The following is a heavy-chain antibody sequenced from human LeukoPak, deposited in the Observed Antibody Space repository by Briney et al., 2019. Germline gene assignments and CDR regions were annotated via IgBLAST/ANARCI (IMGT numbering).Heavy chain of an antibody. CDR2: INGRGNYV. CDR3: ARSGIGATEIDY. J-gene: IGHJ4*02. V-gene: IGHV3-11*06. Sequence: GGSLRLSCAASGFTFSDYFMSWVRQAPGKGLEWLSYINGRGNYVDYAESLKGRITISRDNAKNSLYLQMNSLRAEDTAVYYCARSGIGATEIDYWGQGTLVTVSS. CDR1: GFTFSDYF. D-gene: IGHD6-13*01.